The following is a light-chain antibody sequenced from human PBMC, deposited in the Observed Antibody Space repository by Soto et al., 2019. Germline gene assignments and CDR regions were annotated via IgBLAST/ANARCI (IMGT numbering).Light chain of an antibody. J-gene: IGKJ2*01. CDR1: QSISDW. CDR3: QQYNSYPYT. Sequence: DIQMTQSPSTLSASVGDRVTITCRASQSISDWLAWYQQTPGKAPKLLIYKASSLHSGVPSRFSGSGSGTEFTLTISSLQPDDFATFYCQQYNSYPYTFGQGTKVDIK. CDR2: KAS. V-gene: IGKV1-5*03.